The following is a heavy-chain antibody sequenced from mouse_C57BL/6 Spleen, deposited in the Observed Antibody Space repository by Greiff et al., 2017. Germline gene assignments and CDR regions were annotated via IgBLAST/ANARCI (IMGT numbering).Heavy chain of an antibody. J-gene: IGHJ3*01. CDR1: GYAFSSSW. Sequence: QVQLKESGPELVKPGASVKISCKASGYAFSSSWMNWVKQRPGKGLEWIGRIYPGDGDTNYNGKFKGKATLTADKSSSTAYMQLSSLTSEDSAVYFCARQTVAWFAYWGQGTLVTVSA. CDR3: ARQTVAWFAY. V-gene: IGHV1-82*01. CDR2: IYPGDGDT. D-gene: IGHD4-1*01.